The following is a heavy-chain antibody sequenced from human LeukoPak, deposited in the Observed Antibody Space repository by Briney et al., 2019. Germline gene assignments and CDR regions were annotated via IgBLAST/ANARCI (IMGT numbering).Heavy chain of an antibody. CDR2: IKEDGSEK. V-gene: IGHV3-7*01. J-gene: IGHJ4*02. CDR3: ARDHSFDY. Sequence: GGSLRLSCAASGFTFSSYWLSWVRQAPGKGLEWVANIKEDGSEKDYVDSVKGRFTISRDNAKNSLYLQMNSLRAEDTAVYYRARDHSFDYWGQGTLVTVSS. CDR1: GFTFSSYW.